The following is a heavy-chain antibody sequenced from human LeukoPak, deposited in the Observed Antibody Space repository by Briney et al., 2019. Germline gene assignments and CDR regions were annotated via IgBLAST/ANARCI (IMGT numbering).Heavy chain of an antibody. CDR2: ISGSGGST. Sequence: GGSLRLPCAASGFTFSSYAMSWVRQAPGKGLEWVSAISGSGGSTYYADSVKGRFTISRDNSKNTLYLQMNSLRAEDTAVYYCAKDRSFWNDVLGDYWGQGTLVTVSS. D-gene: IGHD1-1*01. CDR3: AKDRSFWNDVLGDY. V-gene: IGHV3-23*01. J-gene: IGHJ4*02. CDR1: GFTFSSYA.